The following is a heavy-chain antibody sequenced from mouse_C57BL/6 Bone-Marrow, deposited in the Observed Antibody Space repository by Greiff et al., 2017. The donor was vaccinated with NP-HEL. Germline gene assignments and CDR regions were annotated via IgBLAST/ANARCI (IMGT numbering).Heavy chain of an antibody. V-gene: IGHV8-12*01. CDR3: ARRAEGNYYGSSYGGYFDV. Sequence: QVQLKESGPGILQSSQTLSLTCSFSGFSLSTSGMGVSWIRQPSGKGLEWLAHIYWDDDKRYNPSLKSRLTISKDTSRNQVFLKITSVDTADTATDYCARRAEGNYYGSSYGGYFDVWGTGTTVTVSS. D-gene: IGHD1-1*01. J-gene: IGHJ1*03. CDR2: IYWDDDK. CDR1: GFSLSTSGMG.